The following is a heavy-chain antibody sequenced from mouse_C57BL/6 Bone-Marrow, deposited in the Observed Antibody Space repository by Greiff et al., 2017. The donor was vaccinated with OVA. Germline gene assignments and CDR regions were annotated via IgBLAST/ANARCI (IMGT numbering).Heavy chain of an antibody. D-gene: IGHD1-1*01. CDR2: IYPGSGST. V-gene: IGHV1-55*01. Sequence: QVQLKQPGAELVKPGASVKMSCKASGYTFTSYWITWVKQRPVQGLEWIGDIYPGSGSTNYNEKFKSKATLTVGTSSSTAYMQLSSLTSEDSAVYYCSRSYYGSSYWYVDVWGTGTTVTVSS. J-gene: IGHJ1*03. CDR1: GYTFTSYW. CDR3: SRSYYGSSYWYVDV.